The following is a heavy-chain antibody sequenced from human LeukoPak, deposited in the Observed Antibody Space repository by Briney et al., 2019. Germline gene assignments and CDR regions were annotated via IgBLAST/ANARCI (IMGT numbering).Heavy chain of an antibody. D-gene: IGHD3-16*01. CDR3: ARGPLLGVAATNY. V-gene: IGHV1-18*01. CDR1: GYTFTSYG. Sequence: ASVKVSCKASGYTFTSYGISWVRQAPGQGLEWMGWISAYNGNTNYAQKLQSRVTMTTDTSTSTAYMEPRSLRSDDTAVNYWARGPLLGVAATNYGGQGTLVTVPS. J-gene: IGHJ4*02. CDR2: ISAYNGNT.